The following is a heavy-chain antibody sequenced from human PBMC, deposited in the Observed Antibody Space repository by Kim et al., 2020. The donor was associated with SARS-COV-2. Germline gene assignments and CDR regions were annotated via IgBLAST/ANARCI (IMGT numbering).Heavy chain of an antibody. CDR1: GGSFSGYY. Sequence: SETLSLTCAVYGGSFSGYYWSWIRQPPGKGLEWIGEINHSGSTNYNPSLKSRVTISVDTSKNQFSLKLSSVTAADTAVYYCARAGWRWLHPSTLDYWGQGTLVTVSS. CDR2: INHSGST. CDR3: ARAGWRWLHPSTLDY. D-gene: IGHD2-21*01. J-gene: IGHJ4*02. V-gene: IGHV4-34*01.